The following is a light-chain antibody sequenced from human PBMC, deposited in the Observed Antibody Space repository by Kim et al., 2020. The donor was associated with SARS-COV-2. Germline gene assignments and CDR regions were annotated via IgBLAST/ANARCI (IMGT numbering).Light chain of an antibody. CDR3: NSRDSNDYVV. Sequence: VALGQTVRITCQGDSLRSYYATWYQQKPGQAPKVVIYGNDNRPSGVPDRFSGSSSGNKAYLTITGTQAGDEADYFCNSRDSNDYVVFGGGTQLTVL. V-gene: IGLV3-19*01. J-gene: IGLJ2*01. CDR1: SLRSYY. CDR2: GND.